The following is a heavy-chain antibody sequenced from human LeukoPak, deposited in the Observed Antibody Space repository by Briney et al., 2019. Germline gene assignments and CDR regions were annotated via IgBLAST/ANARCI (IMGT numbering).Heavy chain of an antibody. J-gene: IGHJ5*02. CDR3: AKEEARWEWFDP. Sequence: GVSLRLSCAASGFTVNTNDMSWVRQAPGKGLEWVSVIDSGGRTFYADSVEGRFTISRDNSKNTLDLQMNSLRVEDTAVYYCAKEEARWEWFDPWGQGTLVTVSS. V-gene: IGHV3-66*01. CDR2: IDSGGRT. D-gene: IGHD1-26*01. CDR1: GFTVNTND.